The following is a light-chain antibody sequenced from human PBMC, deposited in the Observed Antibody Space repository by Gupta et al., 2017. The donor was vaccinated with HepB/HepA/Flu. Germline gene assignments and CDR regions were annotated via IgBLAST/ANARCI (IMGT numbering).Light chain of an antibody. V-gene: IGLV3-25*03. J-gene: IGLJ2*01. CDR2: KDS. CDR1: ALPKQY. CDR3: QSADSSGTYVV. Sequence: SYELTQPPSVSVSPGRTARITCSGDALPKQYAYWYQQKPGQAPVLVIYKDSERPSGIPERFSGSSSGTTVTLTISGVQAEDEADYYCQSADSSGTYVVFGGGTKLTV.